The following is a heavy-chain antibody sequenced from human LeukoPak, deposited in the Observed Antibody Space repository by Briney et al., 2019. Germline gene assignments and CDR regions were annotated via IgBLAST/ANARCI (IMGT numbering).Heavy chain of an antibody. Sequence: SETLSLTCTVSGDSITNSSYYWGWIRQPPGKGLEWIGTMYYTGTIYYNPSLKSRVTISVDTSKNQFSLSLSSVTAADTAVYYCARPIRNWGQGTLVIVSS. J-gene: IGHJ4*02. CDR1: GDSITNSSYY. V-gene: IGHV4-39*07. CDR2: MYYTGTI. CDR3: ARPIRN.